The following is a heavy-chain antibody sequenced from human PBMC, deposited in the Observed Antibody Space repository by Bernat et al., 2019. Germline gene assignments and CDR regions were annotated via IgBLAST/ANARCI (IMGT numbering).Heavy chain of an antibody. J-gene: IGHJ4*02. CDR1: GGSISSYY. CDR3: ARGYDSSGYYFDY. Sequence: QVQLQESGPGLVKPSETLSLTCTVSGGSISSYYWSWIRQPPGKGLEWIGYIYYSGNTNYSPSLKSRVSISVDTSKNQFSLKLSSVTAADTAVYYCARGYDSSGYYFDYWGQGTLVTVSS. V-gene: IGHV4-59*01. D-gene: IGHD3-22*01. CDR2: IYYSGNT.